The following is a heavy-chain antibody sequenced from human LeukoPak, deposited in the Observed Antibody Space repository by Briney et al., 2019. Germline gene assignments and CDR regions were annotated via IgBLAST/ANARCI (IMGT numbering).Heavy chain of an antibody. V-gene: IGHV3-21*01. Sequence: GGSLRLSCAASGFTFSSYSMNWVRQAPGKGLEWVSSISSSSSYIYYADSVKGRFTISRDNAKNSLYLQMNSLRAEDTAVYYCTTSLPHVVDVTTSDGGNWGQGTLVTVSP. D-gene: IGHD2-21*02. CDR1: GFTFSSYS. CDR2: ISSSSSYI. J-gene: IGHJ4*02. CDR3: TTSLPHVVDVTTSDGGN.